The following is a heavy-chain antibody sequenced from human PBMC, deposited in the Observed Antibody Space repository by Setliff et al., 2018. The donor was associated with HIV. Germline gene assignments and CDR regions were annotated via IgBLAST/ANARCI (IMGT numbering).Heavy chain of an antibody. V-gene: IGHV4-39*01. J-gene: IGHJ3*02. Sequence: KTSETLSLTCTVSGGSISSSSHYWGWIRQPPGKGLEWIGSIYFSGSTYYNPSLKSRVTIPVDTSKNQFSLKLSSVTAAGTAVYYCARPRYTYGTPPAFDIWGRGTVVTVSS. CDR2: IYFSGST. CDR1: GGSISSSSHY. D-gene: IGHD5-18*01. CDR3: ARPRYTYGTPPAFDI.